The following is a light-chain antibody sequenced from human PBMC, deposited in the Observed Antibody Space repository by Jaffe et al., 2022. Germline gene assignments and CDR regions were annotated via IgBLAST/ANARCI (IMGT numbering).Light chain of an antibody. V-gene: IGLV2-8*01. J-gene: IGLJ1*01. CDR2: EVD. CDR3: ASNAGRNIPYV. CDR1: RSDIGGYNY. Sequence: QSALTQPPSASGSPGQSVTISCTGTRSDIGGYNYVSWFQQHPGSAPKLVIYEVDKRPSGVPDRFSGSKSGNTASLTVSGLQTEDEADYYCASNAGRNIPYVFGTGTKVTVL.